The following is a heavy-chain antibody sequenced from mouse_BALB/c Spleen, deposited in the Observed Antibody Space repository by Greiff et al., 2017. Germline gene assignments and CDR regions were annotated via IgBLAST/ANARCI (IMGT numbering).Heavy chain of an antibody. J-gene: IGHJ3*01. V-gene: IGHV1S81*02. CDR3: ARWGYGSSYGLAY. CDR1: GYTFTSYW. CDR2: INPSNGRT. Sequence: QVQLQQPGAELVKPGASVKLSCKASGYTFTSYWMHWVKQRPGQGLEWIGEINPSNGRTNYNEKFKSKATLTVDKSSSTAYMQLSSLTSEDSAVYYCARWGYGSSYGLAYWGQGTLVTVSA. D-gene: IGHD1-1*01.